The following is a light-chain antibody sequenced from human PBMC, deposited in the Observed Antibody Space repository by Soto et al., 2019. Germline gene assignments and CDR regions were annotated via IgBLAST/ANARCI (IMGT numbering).Light chain of an antibody. J-gene: IGKJ5*01. V-gene: IGKV3-20*01. CDR2: GAS. Sequence: EIVLTQSPGTLYLSPGERATLSCRASQSVSDTYLAWYQQKPGQAPRLLIHGASIRATGIPTRFSGSGSGTEFTLTISRLEPEDFAVYYCQHYDSSPITFGQGTRLEIK. CDR1: QSVSDTY. CDR3: QHYDSSPIT.